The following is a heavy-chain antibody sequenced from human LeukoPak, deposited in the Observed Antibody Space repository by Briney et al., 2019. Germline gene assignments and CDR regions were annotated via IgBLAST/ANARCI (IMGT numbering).Heavy chain of an antibody. V-gene: IGHV4-59*01. D-gene: IGHD3-22*01. CDR3: AREFNSSGYYDY. Sequence: SGTLSLTCAVSGGSISSYYWSWIRQPPGKGLEWIGYIYYSGSTNYNPSLKSRVTISVDTSKNQFSLKLSSVTAADTAVYYCAREFNSSGYYDYWGQGTLVTVSS. J-gene: IGHJ4*02. CDR1: GGSISSYY. CDR2: IYYSGST.